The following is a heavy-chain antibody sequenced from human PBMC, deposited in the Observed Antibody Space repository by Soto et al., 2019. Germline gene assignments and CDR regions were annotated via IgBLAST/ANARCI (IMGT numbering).Heavy chain of an antibody. CDR2: ISSSSSYI. CDR3: ATHTNYGSGSYEELDY. Sequence: GGSLRLPCAASGCTCSNFSMSWISQAPGKGLEWVSSISSSSSYIYYADSVKGRFTISRDNAKNSLYLQMNSLRAEDTAVYYCATHTNYGSGSYEELDYWGQGTLVTVSS. CDR1: GCTCSNFS. D-gene: IGHD3-10*01. V-gene: IGHV3-21*01. J-gene: IGHJ4*02.